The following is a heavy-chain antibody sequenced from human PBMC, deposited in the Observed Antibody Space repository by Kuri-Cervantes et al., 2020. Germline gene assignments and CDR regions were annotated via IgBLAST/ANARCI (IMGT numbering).Heavy chain of an antibody. D-gene: IGHD5-18*01. CDR2: IYFSGNT. CDR1: GGSMRSYY. V-gene: IGHV4-59*01. J-gene: IGHJ4*02. Sequence: GSLRLSCTVSGGSMRSYYWSWVRQPPGKGLEWIGYIYFSGNTDYNPSLKSRVTISVDTSKKQFSLKLSSVTAADTAVYYCAGTPGGYSYSDYWGQGTLVTVSS. CDR3: AGTPGGYSYSDY.